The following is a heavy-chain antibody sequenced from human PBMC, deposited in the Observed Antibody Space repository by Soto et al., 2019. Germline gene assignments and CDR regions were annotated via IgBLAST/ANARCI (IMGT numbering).Heavy chain of an antibody. CDR1: GYSFTSYW. D-gene: IGHD3-10*01. J-gene: IGHJ6*02. V-gene: IGHV5-51*01. CDR2: IYPGDSDT. Sequence: GESLKISCKGSGYSFTSYWIGWVRQMPGKGLEWMGIIYPGDSDTRYSPSFQGQVTISADKSISTAYLQWSSLKASDTAMYYCARLPNYYGSGSYSAAVRDYGMDVWGQGTTVTVSS. CDR3: ARLPNYYGSGSYSAAVRDYGMDV.